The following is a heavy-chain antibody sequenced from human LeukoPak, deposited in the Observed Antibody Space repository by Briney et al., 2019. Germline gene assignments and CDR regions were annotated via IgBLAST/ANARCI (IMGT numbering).Heavy chain of an antibody. V-gene: IGHV3-23*01. CDR2: ISGSGGST. Sequence: GGSLRLSCAASGFTFSSYAMSWVRQAPGKGLEWVSAISGSGGSTYYADSVKGRFTISRDNAKNSLYLQMNSLRAEDTAVYYCTRDNPFGGYWGQGTLVTVSS. CDR1: GFTFSSYA. CDR3: TRDNPFGGY. D-gene: IGHD2-15*01. J-gene: IGHJ4*02.